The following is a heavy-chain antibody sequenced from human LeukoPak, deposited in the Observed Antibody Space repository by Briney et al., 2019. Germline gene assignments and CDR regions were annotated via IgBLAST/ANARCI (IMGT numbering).Heavy chain of an antibody. CDR2: ISAYNGNT. J-gene: IGHJ4*02. CDR1: GYTFTSYG. V-gene: IGHV1-18*01. CDR3: AREIAVGALAQLNDY. Sequence: ASVKVSCKASGYTFTSYGISWVRQAPGQGLEWMGWISAYNGNTNYAQKLQGRVTMTTDTSTSTAYMELRSLRSDDTAVYYCAREIAVGALAQLNDYWGQGTLVTVSS. D-gene: IGHD1-26*01.